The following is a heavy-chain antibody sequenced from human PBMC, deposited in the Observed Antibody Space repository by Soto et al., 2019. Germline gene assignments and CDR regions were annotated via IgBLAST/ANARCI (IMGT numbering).Heavy chain of an antibody. D-gene: IGHD3-10*01. CDR2: ISGSGGIT. V-gene: IGHV3-23*01. J-gene: IGHJ6*02. Sequence: GGSLRLSCIASGFTFSSYAMTWVRQAPGKGLEWVSDISGSGGITYYADSVKGRFTISRDNSKNTLNLQMNSLRADDTAVYYCARARRGAPYYYTMDLWGQGITVTVSS. CDR3: ARARRGAPYYYTMDL. CDR1: GFTFSSYA.